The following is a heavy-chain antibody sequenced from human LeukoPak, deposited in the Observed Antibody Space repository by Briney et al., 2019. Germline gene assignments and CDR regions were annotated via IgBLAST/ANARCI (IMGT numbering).Heavy chain of an antibody. Sequence: PGGSLRLSCAASGFTFRSYSMNWVRQAPGKGLEWVSSISTSSSYIYYADSVKGRFTISRDNAKNSLYLQMNSLRAEDTAVYYCAKDPTSITMIVVAYFDYWGQGTLVTVSS. CDR1: GFTFRSYS. J-gene: IGHJ4*02. CDR2: ISTSSSYI. V-gene: IGHV3-21*04. D-gene: IGHD3-22*01. CDR3: AKDPTSITMIVVAYFDY.